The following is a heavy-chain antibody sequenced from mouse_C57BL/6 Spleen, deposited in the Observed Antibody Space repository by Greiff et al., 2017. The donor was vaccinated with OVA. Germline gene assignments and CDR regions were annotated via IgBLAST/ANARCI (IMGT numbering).Heavy chain of an antibody. V-gene: IGHV1-69*01. Sequence: VQLQQPGAELVMPGASVKLSCKASGYTFTSYWMHWVKQRPGQGLEWIGEIDPSDSYTNYNQKFKGKSTLTVDKSSSTAYMQLSSLTSEDSAVYYCALYGSSPFDYWGQGTTLTVSS. J-gene: IGHJ2*01. CDR2: IDPSDSYT. CDR1: GYTFTSYW. D-gene: IGHD1-1*01. CDR3: ALYGSSPFDY.